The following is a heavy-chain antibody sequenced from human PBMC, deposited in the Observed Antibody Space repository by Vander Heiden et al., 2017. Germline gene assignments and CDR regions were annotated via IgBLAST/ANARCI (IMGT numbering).Heavy chain of an antibody. D-gene: IGHD1-26*01. V-gene: IGHV4-59*01. CDR2: IYYSGTT. Sequence: QVQLQESGPGLVKPSETLSLTCTVSGGSINNYYWHWIRQPPGKGLEWIGYIYYSGTTNYNPSLKSRVTISLGASKSQFSLKLTSVTAADTAVYYCARDGATYAFDIWGQGTMVTVSS. CDR3: ARDGATYAFDI. J-gene: IGHJ3*02. CDR1: GGSINNYY.